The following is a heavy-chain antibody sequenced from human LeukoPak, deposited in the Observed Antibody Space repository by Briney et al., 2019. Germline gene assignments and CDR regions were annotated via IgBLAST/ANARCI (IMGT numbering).Heavy chain of an antibody. CDR3: TRAVTSTEGY. J-gene: IGHJ4*02. V-gene: IGHV3-7*03. Sequence: PGGSLRLSCAASGFTFTTYWMTWVRQAPGKGLEWVASINQDGSEKYYVDSVKGRFTISRDNAQKSLYLEMKSLSAEDTAVYYCTRAVTSTEGYWGRGTLVTVSS. CDR1: GFTFTTYW. CDR2: INQDGSEK.